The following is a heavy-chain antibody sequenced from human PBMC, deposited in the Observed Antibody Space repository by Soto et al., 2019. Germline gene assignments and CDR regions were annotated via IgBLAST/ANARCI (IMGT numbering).Heavy chain of an antibody. CDR2: ISYDGSNK. Sequence: QVQLVESGGGVVQPGRSLRLSCAASGFTFSSYGMHWVRQAPRKGLEWVVVISYDGSNKYYADAVKGRFTIYRDNSKNTLYLQMNSLRAEDTAVYYCAKGLGTSSQCPRYYYGMDLWGQGTTVTVSS. D-gene: IGHD6-19*01. CDR1: GFTFSSYG. V-gene: IGHV3-30*18. CDR3: AKGLGTSSQCPRYYYGMDL. J-gene: IGHJ6*02.